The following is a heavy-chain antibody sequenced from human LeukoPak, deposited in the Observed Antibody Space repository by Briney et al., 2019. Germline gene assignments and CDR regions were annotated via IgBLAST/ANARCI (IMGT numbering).Heavy chain of an antibody. CDR3: ASSPGGNYYGSGHYYT. Sequence: GGSLRLSCPASGFTFSRYWMHWVRQAPGKGLVWVSRINSDGSSTSYADSVKGRLTISRDNAKNTLYLQMNSLRAEDTAVYYCASSPGGNYYGSGHYYTWGQGTLVTVSS. J-gene: IGHJ5*02. D-gene: IGHD3-10*01. V-gene: IGHV3-74*01. CDR2: INSDGSST. CDR1: GFTFSRYW.